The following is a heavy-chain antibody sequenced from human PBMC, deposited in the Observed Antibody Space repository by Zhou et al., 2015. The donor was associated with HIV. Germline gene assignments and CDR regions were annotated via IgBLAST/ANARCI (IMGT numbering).Heavy chain of an antibody. V-gene: IGHV1-69*01. Sequence: QVQLVQSGAEVKKPGSSVKVSCKASGGTFSSYAISWVRQAPGQGLEWMGGIIPIFGTANYAQKFQGRVTITADESTSTAYMELSSLRSEDTAVYYCARELTGSIGSGSYYNVDYAFDIWGQGTMVTVSS. CDR1: GGTFSSYA. CDR2: IIPIFGTA. CDR3: ARELTGSIGSGSYYNVDYAFDI. J-gene: IGHJ3*02. D-gene: IGHD3-10*01.